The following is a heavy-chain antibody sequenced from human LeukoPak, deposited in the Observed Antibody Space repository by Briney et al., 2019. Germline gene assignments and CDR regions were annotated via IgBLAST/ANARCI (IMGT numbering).Heavy chain of an antibody. Sequence: GGSLRLSCAASGFTFSSYAVHWVRQAPGKGLEWVAVISYDGSNKYYADSVKGRFTISRDNSKNTLHLQMNSLRAEDTAVYYCARDDRYSSGWYVGYYYGMDVWGQGTTVTVSS. J-gene: IGHJ6*02. D-gene: IGHD6-19*01. V-gene: IGHV3-30-3*01. CDR1: GFTFSSYA. CDR2: ISYDGSNK. CDR3: ARDDRYSSGWYVGYYYGMDV.